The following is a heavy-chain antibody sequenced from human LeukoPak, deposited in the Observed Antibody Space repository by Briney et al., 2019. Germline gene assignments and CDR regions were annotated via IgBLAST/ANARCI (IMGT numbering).Heavy chain of an antibody. CDR1: GGSISSSNG. J-gene: IGHJ4*02. V-gene: IGHV4-4*02. D-gene: IGHD6-13*01. Sequence: PSETLSLTCTVSGGSISSSNGWSWVRQPPGKGLEWIGEIYHSGSTNYNPSLKSRVTISVDKSKNQFSLKLSSVTAADTAVYYCARLLSGYSSSWSSDYWGQGTLVTVSS. CDR2: IYHSGST. CDR3: ARLLSGYSSSWSSDY.